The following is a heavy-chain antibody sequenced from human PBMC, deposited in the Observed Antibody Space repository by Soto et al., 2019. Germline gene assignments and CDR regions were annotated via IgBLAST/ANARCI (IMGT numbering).Heavy chain of an antibody. CDR1: GFTFSTYG. J-gene: IGHJ4*02. D-gene: IGHD1-1*01. Sequence: QVQLVESGGGVVQPGRSLRLSCGASGFTFSTYGMHWVRQAPGKGLEWVAVISYDGNNKYYADSVKGRFTISRDNSKNTLYLQMSSLRAEDTAVYYCAKSVYNWNDGFFDYWGQGTLVTVSS. CDR2: ISYDGNNK. V-gene: IGHV3-30*18. CDR3: AKSVYNWNDGFFDY.